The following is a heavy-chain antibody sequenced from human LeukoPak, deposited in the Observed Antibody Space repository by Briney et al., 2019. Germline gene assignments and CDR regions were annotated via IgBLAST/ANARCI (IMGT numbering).Heavy chain of an antibody. D-gene: IGHD2-8*02. CDR2: SGGEI. Sequence: GGSLRLSCAASGFTFSTFAMIWVRQPPGKGLEWVSSSGGEIHYADSVRGRFTISRDNSKSTLSLQMNSLRAEDTAIYYCATYRQVLLPFESWGQGTLVTASS. J-gene: IGHJ4*02. CDR1: GFTFSTFA. CDR3: ATYRQVLLPFES. V-gene: IGHV3-23*01.